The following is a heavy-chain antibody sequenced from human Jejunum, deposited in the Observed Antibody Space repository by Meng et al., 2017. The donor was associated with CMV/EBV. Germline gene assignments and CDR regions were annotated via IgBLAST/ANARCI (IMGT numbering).Heavy chain of an antibody. Sequence: FWSWVRQAPGKGLEWVSVFYTGGQTSYADAVKGRFTISRDTSKNTVDLQMNSLRAEDTAVYYCSSFDYAGHPDSFDIWGQGTLVTVSS. CDR3: SSFDYAGHPDSFDI. D-gene: IGHD3-9*01. J-gene: IGHJ4*01. CDR1: F. V-gene: IGHV3-53*01. CDR2: FYTGGQT.